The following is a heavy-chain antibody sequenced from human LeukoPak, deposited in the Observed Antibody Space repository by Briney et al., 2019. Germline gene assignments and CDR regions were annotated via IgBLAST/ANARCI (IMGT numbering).Heavy chain of an antibody. CDR2: MNPNSGNT. Sequence: ASVKVSCKASGYTFTSYDINWVRQATGQGLEWMGWMNPNSGNTGYAQKFQGRVTMTRDTSISTAYMELSRLRSDDTAVYYCAAATVKYYFDYWGQGTLVTVSS. CDR1: GYTFTSYD. CDR3: AAATVKYYFDY. V-gene: IGHV1-8*01. J-gene: IGHJ4*02. D-gene: IGHD4-17*01.